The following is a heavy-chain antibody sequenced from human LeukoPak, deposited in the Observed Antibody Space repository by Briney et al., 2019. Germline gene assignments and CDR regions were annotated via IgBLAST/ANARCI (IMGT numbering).Heavy chain of an antibody. Sequence: PSETLSLTCAVYGGSFRGYYWTWIRQPPGKGLEWIGEINHSGSTNYNPSLKSRVTISVDTSKNQFSLKLSSVTAADTAVYYCARGQDSSGWYGTLNYWGQGTLVTVSS. CDR1: GGSFRGYY. J-gene: IGHJ4*02. V-gene: IGHV4-34*01. D-gene: IGHD6-19*01. CDR2: INHSGST. CDR3: ARGQDSSGWYGTLNY.